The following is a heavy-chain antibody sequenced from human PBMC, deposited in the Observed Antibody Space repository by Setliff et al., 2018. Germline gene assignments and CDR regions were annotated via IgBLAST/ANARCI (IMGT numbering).Heavy chain of an antibody. CDR2: IKSKTDGGTT. CDR1: GFTFSNAW. V-gene: IGHV3-15*01. Sequence: GGSLRLSCAASGFTFSNAWMSWVRQAPGKGLEWVGRIKSKTDGGTTDYAAPVKGRFTISRDDSKNTLYLQMNSLRAEDTAVYYCARDLTIAVAGNYYYYGMDVWGQGTTVTVSS. J-gene: IGHJ6*02. CDR3: ARDLTIAVAGNYYYYGMDV. D-gene: IGHD6-19*01.